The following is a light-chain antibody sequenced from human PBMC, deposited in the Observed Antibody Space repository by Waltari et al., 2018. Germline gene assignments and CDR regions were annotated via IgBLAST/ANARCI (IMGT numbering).Light chain of an antibody. Sequence: QSVLTQPPSASGTPGQRITISCSGSSSNIGINTVNWYQRLPGTAPKLLIYGINPRPSGVPDRFSGSKSGTSASLAISGLQSEDEADYYCAAWDDSLNGLVFGGGTKLTVL. J-gene: IGLJ3*02. CDR2: GIN. V-gene: IGLV1-44*01. CDR1: SSNIGINT. CDR3: AAWDDSLNGLV.